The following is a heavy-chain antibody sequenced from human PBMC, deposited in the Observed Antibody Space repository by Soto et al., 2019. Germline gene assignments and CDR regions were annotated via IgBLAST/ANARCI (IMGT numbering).Heavy chain of an antibody. CDR2: IIPIFGTA. CDR1: GGTFSSYA. J-gene: IGHJ6*02. V-gene: IGHV1-69*06. CDR3: ARDFASTIFGVVLNYYYGMDV. Sequence: SVKVSCKASGGTFSSYAISWVRQAPGQGLEWMGGIIPIFGTANYAQKFQGRVTITADKSTSTAYMELSSLRSEDRAVYYCARDFASTIFGVVLNYYYGMDVWGQGTTVTVSS. D-gene: IGHD3-3*01.